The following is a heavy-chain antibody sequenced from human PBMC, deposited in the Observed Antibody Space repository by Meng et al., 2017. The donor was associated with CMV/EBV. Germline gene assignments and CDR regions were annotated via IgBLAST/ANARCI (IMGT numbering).Heavy chain of an antibody. V-gene: IGHV3-48*03. CDR2: ISSSGSTI. CDR3: ARGALGIFGVVIIRSYFDY. Sequence: GGSLRLSCAASGFTFSSYEMNWVRQAQGKGLEWVSYISSSGSTIYYADSVKGRFTISRDNAKNSLYLQMNSLRAEDTAVYYCARGALGIFGVVIIRSYFDYWGQGTLVTVSS. J-gene: IGHJ4*02. D-gene: IGHD3-3*01. CDR1: GFTFSSYE.